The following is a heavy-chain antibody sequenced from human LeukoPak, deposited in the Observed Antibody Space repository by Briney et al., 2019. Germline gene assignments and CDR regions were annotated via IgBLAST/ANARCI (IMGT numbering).Heavy chain of an antibody. V-gene: IGHV3-23*01. Sequence: PGGSLRLSCAASGFTFSTYAMSWVRQAPGKGLEWVSGITGSGDSTYYADSVKGRFTISRDNAKNSLYLQMNSLRAEDTAVYYCARSRIAVAGDDAFDIWGQGTMVTVSS. CDR1: GFTFSTYA. J-gene: IGHJ3*02. D-gene: IGHD6-19*01. CDR3: ARSRIAVAGDDAFDI. CDR2: ITGSGDST.